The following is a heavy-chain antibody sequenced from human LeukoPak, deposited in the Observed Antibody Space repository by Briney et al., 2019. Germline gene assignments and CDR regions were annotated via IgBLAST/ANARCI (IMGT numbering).Heavy chain of an antibody. D-gene: IGHD6-13*01. Sequence: NPSETLSLTCTVSGGSFSTYYWSWIRQPPGKGLEWIGHIYNSGNTNYNPSLKSRVSISIDTSKRQFSLTLNSVTAADTAVYYCARCWYCDYWGQGTLVTVSS. J-gene: IGHJ4*02. CDR3: ARCWYCDY. V-gene: IGHV4-59*01. CDR1: GGSFSTYY. CDR2: IYNSGNT.